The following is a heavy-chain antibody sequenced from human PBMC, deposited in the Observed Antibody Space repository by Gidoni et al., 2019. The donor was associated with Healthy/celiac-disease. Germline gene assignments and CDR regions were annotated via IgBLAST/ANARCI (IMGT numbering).Heavy chain of an antibody. Sequence: HVQLQESGPGLVKPSQTLSLTFTVSGGSISSGRYYWSWIRQPAGKGLEWIGRIYTSGSTNYNPSLKSRVTISVDTSKNQFSLKLSAVTAADTAVYYCARGRYSGYDYETYYYYGMDVWGQGTTVTVSS. J-gene: IGHJ6*02. CDR1: GGSISSGRYY. CDR3: ARGRYSGYDYETYYYYGMDV. CDR2: IYTSGST. D-gene: IGHD5-12*01. V-gene: IGHV4-61*02.